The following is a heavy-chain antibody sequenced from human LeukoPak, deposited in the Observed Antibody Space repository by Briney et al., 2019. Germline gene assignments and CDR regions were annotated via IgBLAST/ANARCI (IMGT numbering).Heavy chain of an antibody. Sequence: PSETLSLTCTVSGGSISSGSYYWSWIRQPAGKGLEWIGRIYTSGSTNYNPSLKSRVTISVDTSKNQFSLKLSSVTAADTAVYYCARAGILTGYSSRDTNAFDIWGQGTMVTVSS. J-gene: IGHJ3*02. CDR1: GGSISSGSYY. D-gene: IGHD3-9*01. CDR2: IYTSGST. V-gene: IGHV4-61*02. CDR3: ARAGILTGYSSRDTNAFDI.